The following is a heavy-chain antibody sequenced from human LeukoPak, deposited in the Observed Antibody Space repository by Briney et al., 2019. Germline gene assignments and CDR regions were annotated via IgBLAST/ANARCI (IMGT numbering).Heavy chain of an antibody. CDR1: GYSFTTYW. V-gene: IGHV5-51*01. Sequence: GESLKISCKGSGYSFTTYWIAWVRQMPGKGLEWMGIINPGDSATRYIPSFEGQVTISGDKSRSTAYLQWRSLKASDTAIYYCARLGAPEVNFSVRRCSGMDIWGQGTTVTVSS. D-gene: IGHD3-16*01. CDR2: INPGDSAT. J-gene: IGHJ6*02. CDR3: ARLGAPEVNFSVRRCSGMDI.